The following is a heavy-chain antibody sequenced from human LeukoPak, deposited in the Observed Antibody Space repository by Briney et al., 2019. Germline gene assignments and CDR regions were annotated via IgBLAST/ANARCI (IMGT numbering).Heavy chain of an antibody. CDR1: GFTFRSCA. CDR3: AKVGYGPSGIDY. V-gene: IGHV3-48*03. D-gene: IGHD4-17*01. CDR2: ISSSGTTI. Sequence: GGSLRLSSADSGFTFRSCAMNWVRQAPGKGLEWVSYISSSGTTINYSDSVKGRFTISRDNAKNSLYLQMNSLRAEDTAVYYCAKVGYGPSGIDYWGQGTLVTVSP. J-gene: IGHJ4*02.